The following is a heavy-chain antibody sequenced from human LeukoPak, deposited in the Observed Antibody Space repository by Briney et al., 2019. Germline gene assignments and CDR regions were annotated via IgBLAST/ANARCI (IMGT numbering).Heavy chain of an antibody. CDR2: ISGSSGTI. CDR3: ARRSEFGVLYYMDV. V-gene: IGHV3-48*01. Sequence: GGSLTLSCAASGFTSSSYSMNWVRQAPGKGLEWVSYISGSSGTIYYADAVKGRFTIYRDNAKNSLYLQMNSLRAADTAVYYCARRSEFGVLYYMDVWGKGTTVTVSS. D-gene: IGHD3-16*01. CDR1: GFTSSSYS. J-gene: IGHJ6*03.